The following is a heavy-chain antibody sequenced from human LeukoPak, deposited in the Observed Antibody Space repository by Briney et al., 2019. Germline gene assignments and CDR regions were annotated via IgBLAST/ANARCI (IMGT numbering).Heavy chain of an antibody. Sequence: SVKVSCKASGVIFSSCAVQWVRRTRGQGLEWIGWIAVGSGDTNYAQTFQDRVTITRDMPTSTVYMELSSVRPEDTAVYSCAADLYYYGSGSTYKGDAFDIWGQGTMVSVSS. CDR2: IAVGSGDT. J-gene: IGHJ3*02. D-gene: IGHD3-10*01. V-gene: IGHV1-58*01. CDR1: GVIFSSCA. CDR3: AADLYYYGSGSTYKGDAFDI.